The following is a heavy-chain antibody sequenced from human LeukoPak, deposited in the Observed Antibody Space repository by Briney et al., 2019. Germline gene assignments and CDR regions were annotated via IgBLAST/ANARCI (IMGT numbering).Heavy chain of an antibody. Sequence: SETLSLTCTVSGGSISSYYWSWIRQPPGKGLEWIGYIYYSGSTNYNPSLKSRVTISVDTSKNQFSLKLSSVTAADTAVYYCARPLRGYDAFDIWGQGTMVTVSS. CDR3: ARPLRGYDAFDI. CDR1: GGSISSYY. D-gene: IGHD3-10*01. J-gene: IGHJ3*02. CDR2: IYYSGST. V-gene: IGHV4-59*08.